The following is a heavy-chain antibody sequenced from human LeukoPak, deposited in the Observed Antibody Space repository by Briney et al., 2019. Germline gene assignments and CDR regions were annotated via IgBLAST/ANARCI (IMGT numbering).Heavy chain of an antibody. Sequence: GGSPRLSCAASGFTFTTYAMSWVRQAPGQGLEWISTISDSGDSTYYADSVKGRFTISRDNSKNTLYVQMNSLRAEDTAVYYCAKSHSVGYRGYFDYWGQGTLVTVSS. CDR1: GFTFTTYA. J-gene: IGHJ4*02. CDR3: AKSHSVGYRGYFDY. CDR2: ISDSGDST. V-gene: IGHV3-23*01. D-gene: IGHD5-12*01.